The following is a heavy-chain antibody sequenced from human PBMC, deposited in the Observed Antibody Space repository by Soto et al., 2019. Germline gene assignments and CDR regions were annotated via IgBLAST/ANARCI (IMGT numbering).Heavy chain of an antibody. J-gene: IGHJ4*02. CDR1: GYTFTSYN. Sequence: QVQLVQSGAEVKKPGASVKVSCMASGYTFTSYNIGWVRQAPGQGLEWMAWINVDNGYTKYAQQLQGRVTLTTDTSTSTVYMDLRNLRSDDTAVYYCARMSSASIGWLPDHWGQGTSVTVSS. V-gene: IGHV1-18*04. CDR3: ARMSSASIGWLPDH. D-gene: IGHD6-19*01. CDR2: INVDNGYT.